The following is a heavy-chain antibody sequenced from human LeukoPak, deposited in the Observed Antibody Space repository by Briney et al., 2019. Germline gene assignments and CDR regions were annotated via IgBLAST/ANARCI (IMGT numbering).Heavy chain of an antibody. D-gene: IGHD3-3*01. J-gene: IGHJ4*02. CDR2: INHSGST. V-gene: IGHV4-39*07. Sequence: PSETLSLTCTVSGDSIGSSSYYWGWIRQPPGKGLEWIGEINHSGSTNYNPSLKSRVTISRDTSKNQFSLKLSSVTAADTAVYYCARVGSGLFDYWGQGTLVTVSS. CDR1: GDSIGSSSYY. CDR3: ARVGSGLFDY.